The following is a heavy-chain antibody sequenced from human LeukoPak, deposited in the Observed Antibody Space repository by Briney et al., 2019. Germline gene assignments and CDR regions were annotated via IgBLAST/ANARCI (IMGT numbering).Heavy chain of an antibody. V-gene: IGHV3-20*04. CDR1: GFTFDDHG. CDR2: IKWNGGST. D-gene: IGHD3-9*01. CDR3: AKDARSFDWLYDH. Sequence: GGSLRLSCVASGFTFDDHGMSWVRQAPGKGPEWVSGIKWNGGSTGYADSVKGRFTISRDNSKNTLYLQMNSLRIEDTSMYYCAKDARSFDWLYDHWGQGILVTVSS. J-gene: IGHJ4*02.